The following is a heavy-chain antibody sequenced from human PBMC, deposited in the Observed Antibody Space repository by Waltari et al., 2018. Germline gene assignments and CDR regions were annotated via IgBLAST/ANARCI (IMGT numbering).Heavy chain of an antibody. D-gene: IGHD3-10*01. CDR2: IYTSGST. J-gene: IGHJ4*02. CDR1: GGSISSSY. Sequence: QVQLQESGPGLVKPSETLSLPCTVSGGSISSSYWSWIRQPAGKGLEWIGRIYTSGSTNYNPSLKSRVTISVDKSKNQFSLKLSSVTAADTAVYYCAVTMVRGVPRSFDYWGQGTLVTVSS. V-gene: IGHV4-4*07. CDR3: AVTMVRGVPRSFDY.